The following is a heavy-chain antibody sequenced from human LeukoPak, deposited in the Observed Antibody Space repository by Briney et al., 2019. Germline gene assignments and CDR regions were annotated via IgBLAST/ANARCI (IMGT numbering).Heavy chain of an antibody. CDR1: GFTVSSNY. Sequence: PGGSLRLSWAASGFTVSSNYMSWGRQAPGKGLEWVSVIYSGGSTYYSDPVKARFTISRDNSKNTLYLQMNSLRAEDTAVYYCARVVVVAATPYYFDYWGQGTLVTVSS. CDR2: IYSGGST. D-gene: IGHD2-15*01. J-gene: IGHJ4*02. V-gene: IGHV3-66*01. CDR3: ARVVVVAATPYYFDY.